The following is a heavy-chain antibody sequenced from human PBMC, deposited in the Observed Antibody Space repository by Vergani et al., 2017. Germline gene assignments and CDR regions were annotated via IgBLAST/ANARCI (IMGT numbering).Heavy chain of an antibody. Sequence: QVKLQESGPGLVKPSETLSLTFTVSGASVNSYYWSWIRQPPGKGLEWMGYVSFRGDTLYDPSVKGRMTISLNTSSNQFSLYLTSVTAADTAVYYCARSRIYYGAGSPDYWGQGILVTVSS. CDR1: GASVNSYY. CDR2: VSFRGDT. V-gene: IGHV4-59*02. CDR3: ARSRIYYGAGSPDY. D-gene: IGHD3-10*01. J-gene: IGHJ4*02.